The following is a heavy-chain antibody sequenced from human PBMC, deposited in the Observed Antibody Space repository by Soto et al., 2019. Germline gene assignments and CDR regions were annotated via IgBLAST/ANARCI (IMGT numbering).Heavy chain of an antibody. CDR3: AKLAGYCSGNGRHGHYAMDV. CDR1: GGSISSKSYS. D-gene: IGHD2-15*01. CDR2: FYYTENT. Sequence: QLQLQESGPGLLKPSETLSLTCSVSGGSISSKSYSWGWIRQPPGKGLEWIGTFYYTENTYYNPSLKSRVTISVDTSKNQFSLKLGSVTAADTAVYYCAKLAGYCSGNGRHGHYAMDVWGQGTTVTVSS. J-gene: IGHJ6*02. V-gene: IGHV4-39*01.